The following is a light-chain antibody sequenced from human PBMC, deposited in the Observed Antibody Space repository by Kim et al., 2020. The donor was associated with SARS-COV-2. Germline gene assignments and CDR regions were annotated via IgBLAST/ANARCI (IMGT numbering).Light chain of an antibody. CDR1: QSVLYSSNNKNY. CDR2: WAS. J-gene: IGKJ4*01. Sequence: DIVMTRSPDSLAVSLGERATINCKSSQSVLYSSNNKNYLAWYQQKPGQPPELLISWASTRESGVPDRFSGSGSGTDFTLTISSLQAEDVAVYYCQQYYGTPLTFGGGTKVDIK. CDR3: QQYYGTPLT. V-gene: IGKV4-1*01.